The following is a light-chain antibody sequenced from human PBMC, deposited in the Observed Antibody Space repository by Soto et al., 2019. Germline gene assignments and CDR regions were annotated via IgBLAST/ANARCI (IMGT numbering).Light chain of an antibody. Sequence: DIQMTQSPSSLSASVGDRVTITCRASQGISNYLAWYQQKPGKVPKLLIYGASTLQLGVPSRFSGSGSGTDFTLTISSLQPEDVATYYCQKYNSAPLITFGPGTKVDIK. CDR3: QKYNSAPLIT. V-gene: IGKV1-27*01. CDR1: QGISNY. J-gene: IGKJ3*01. CDR2: GAS.